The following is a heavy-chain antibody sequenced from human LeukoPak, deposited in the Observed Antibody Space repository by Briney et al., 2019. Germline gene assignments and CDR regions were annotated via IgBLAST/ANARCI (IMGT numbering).Heavy chain of an antibody. D-gene: IGHD5-18*01. CDR3: ARDQSDTAMVISDAFDI. J-gene: IGHJ3*02. Sequence: GGSLRLSCAASGFTFSSYAMSWVRQAPGKGLEWVANIKQDGSEKYYVDSVKGRFTISRDNAKNSLYLQMNSLRAEDTAVYYCARDQSDTAMVISDAFDIWGQGTMVTVSS. V-gene: IGHV3-7*01. CDR2: IKQDGSEK. CDR1: GFTFSSYA.